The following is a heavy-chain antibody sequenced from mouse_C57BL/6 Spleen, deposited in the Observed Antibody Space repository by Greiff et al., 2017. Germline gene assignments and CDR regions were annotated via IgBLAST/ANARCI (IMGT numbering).Heavy chain of an antibody. Sequence: QVQLQQPGAELVRPGTSVKLSCKASGYTFTSYWMHWVKQRPGQGLEWIGVIDPSDSYTNYNQKFTGKATLTVDTSSSTAYMQLRSLTSEDSAVDYCARDYYGSSYFDYWGQGTTLTVSS. CDR3: ARDYYGSSYFDY. V-gene: IGHV1-59*01. CDR2: IDPSDSYT. D-gene: IGHD1-1*01. J-gene: IGHJ2*01. CDR1: GYTFTSYW.